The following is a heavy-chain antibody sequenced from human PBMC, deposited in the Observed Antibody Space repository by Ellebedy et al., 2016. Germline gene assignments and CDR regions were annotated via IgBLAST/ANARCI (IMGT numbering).Heavy chain of an antibody. J-gene: IGHJ4*02. CDR3: AKDGIVVVTATFDY. V-gene: IGHV3-23*01. CDR1: GFTFSSYA. D-gene: IGHD2-21*02. Sequence: GGSLRLXXAASGFTFSSYAMSWVRQVPGKGLEWVSAISGSGGSTYYADSVKGRFTISRDNSKNTLYLQMNSLRAEDTAVYYCAKDGIVVVTATFDYWGQGTLVTVSS. CDR2: ISGSGGST.